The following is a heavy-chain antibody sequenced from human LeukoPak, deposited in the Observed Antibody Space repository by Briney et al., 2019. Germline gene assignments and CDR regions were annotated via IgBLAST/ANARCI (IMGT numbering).Heavy chain of an antibody. CDR2: IKQDGSEK. V-gene: IGHV3-7*01. CDR3: ARLYYYGMDV. CDR1: GFTFSNAW. J-gene: IGHJ6*02. Sequence: GGSLRLSCAASGFTFSNAWMSWVRQAPGKGLEWVANIKQDGSEKYNMDSVKGRFTISRDNAKNSLYLQMNSLRAEDTAVYYCARLYYYGMDVWGQGTTVIVSS.